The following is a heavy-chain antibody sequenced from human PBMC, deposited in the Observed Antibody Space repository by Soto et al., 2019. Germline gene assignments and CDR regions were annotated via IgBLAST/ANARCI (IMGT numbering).Heavy chain of an antibody. J-gene: IGHJ4*02. CDR2: INAGNGNP. CDR3: AASGEGSYYR. D-gene: IGHD3-10*01. V-gene: IGHV1-3*01. Sequence: QVQLVQSGAEVKKPGASVKVSCKASGYTFTSYAMHWVRQAPGQRLEWMGGINAGNGNPKYSQKFQGRVTITRDTAASTGYMELSSLRSEDAAVYYCAASGEGSYYRGGGGTLVTVSS. CDR1: GYTFTSYA.